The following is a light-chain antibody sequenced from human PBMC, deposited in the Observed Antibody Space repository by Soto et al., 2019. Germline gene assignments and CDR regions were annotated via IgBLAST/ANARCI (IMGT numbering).Light chain of an antibody. Sequence: EIVMTQSPATLSVSPGARATLSCRASQSVSSNLAWYQQKPGQAPRLLIYGASTRATGIPARFSGSGSGTDFTLTISSLQSEDFAVYYCQQYNNWPPWTFGQGTKVEIK. V-gene: IGKV3-15*01. J-gene: IGKJ1*01. CDR1: QSVSSN. CDR2: GAS. CDR3: QQYNNWPPWT.